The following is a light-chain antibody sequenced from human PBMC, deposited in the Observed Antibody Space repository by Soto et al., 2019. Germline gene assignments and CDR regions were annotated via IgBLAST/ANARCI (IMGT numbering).Light chain of an antibody. Sequence: ESVLTQSPGTLSLSPGERATLSCRASQSVSSSYLAWYQQKPGQAPRLLIYGASSRATGIPDRFSGSGSGTDFTLTLSRLETEDGAVYYCQQYGSSPLTFGGGTKVEIK. CDR3: QQYGSSPLT. CDR2: GAS. CDR1: QSVSSSY. J-gene: IGKJ4*01. V-gene: IGKV3-20*01.